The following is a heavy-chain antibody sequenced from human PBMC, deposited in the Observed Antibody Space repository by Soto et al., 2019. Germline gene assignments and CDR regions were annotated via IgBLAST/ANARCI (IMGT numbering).Heavy chain of an antibody. J-gene: IGHJ4*02. CDR2: ISHDGSSK. CDR1: GFIFSGYG. V-gene: IGHV3-30*18. CDR3: AKERMVRGVTDY. D-gene: IGHD3-10*01. Sequence: QVPLVESGGGVVQPGRSLRLACAASGFIFSGYGMHWVRQAPGKGLEWVAVISHDGSSKFYADSVKGRFTISRDNSKNTLYLEMNSLRLEDTAVYYCAKERMVRGVTDYWGQGTLVTVSS.